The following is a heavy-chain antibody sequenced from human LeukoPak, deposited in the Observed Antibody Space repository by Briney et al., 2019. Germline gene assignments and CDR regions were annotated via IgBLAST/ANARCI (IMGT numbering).Heavy chain of an antibody. V-gene: IGHV3-33*06. J-gene: IGHJ4*02. CDR1: GFTFSSYG. CDR2: IWYDGSNK. CDR3: AKDNGDSSGYSYDY. Sequence: GRSLRLSCAASGFTFSSYGMPWVRQAPGKGLEWVAVIWYDGSNKYYADSVKGRFTISRDNSKNTLYLQMNSLRAEDTAVYYCAKDNGDSSGYSYDYWGQGTLVTVSS. D-gene: IGHD3-22*01.